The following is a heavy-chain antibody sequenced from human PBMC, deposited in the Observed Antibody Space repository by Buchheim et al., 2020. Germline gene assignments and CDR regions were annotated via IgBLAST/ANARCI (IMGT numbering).Heavy chain of an antibody. CDR2: IRPKTRSYTT. CDR3: ARGRTSFDS. CDR1: GFTFSDYY. J-gene: IGHJ4*02. Sequence: EVQLVESGGGLVQPGGSLRLSCVASGFTFSDYYMDWVRQAPGKGLEWIARIRPKTRSYTTEYAAPVKGRITISRDDSKNSLYLQMNSLKTDDTAVYYCARGRTSFDSWGQGTL. D-gene: IGHD2-2*01. V-gene: IGHV3-72*01.